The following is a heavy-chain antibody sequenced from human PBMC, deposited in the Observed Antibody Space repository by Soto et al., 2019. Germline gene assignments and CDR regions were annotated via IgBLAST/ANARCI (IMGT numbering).Heavy chain of an antibody. CDR2: IRNKANSHTT. CDR3: ARDPVGVDSTFFFDS. Sequence: GGSLRLSCEASGFTFSDYYMDWVRQAPGKGLEWVGRIRNKANSHTTEYAASAKGRFTVSRDDSKNSLYLQMSSLRADDTAVYYCARDPVGVDSTFFFDSWGQGTLVTVSS. CDR1: GFTFSDYY. D-gene: IGHD2-21*01. V-gene: IGHV3-72*01. J-gene: IGHJ4*02.